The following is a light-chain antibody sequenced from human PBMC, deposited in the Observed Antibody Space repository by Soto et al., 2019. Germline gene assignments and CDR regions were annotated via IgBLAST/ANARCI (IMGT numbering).Light chain of an antibody. Sequence: ETVMTQSPATLSLSPGERATLSCRASQSVSSNLASYQQTPGQAPRLLIFDASTRATGIPARFSGSGSGTEFTLTISSLQSEDFAVYYCQQYNDWPRTFGQGTKLHIK. V-gene: IGKV3-15*01. CDR3: QQYNDWPRT. J-gene: IGKJ2*01. CDR2: DAS. CDR1: QSVSSN.